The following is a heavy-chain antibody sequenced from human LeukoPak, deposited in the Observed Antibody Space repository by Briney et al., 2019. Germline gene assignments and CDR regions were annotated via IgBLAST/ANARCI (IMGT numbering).Heavy chain of an antibody. CDR2: IWYDGSNK. Sequence: GGSLRLSCAASGFTFSSFGMHWVRQAPGKGLEWVAIIWYDGSNKYYADSVKGRFTISRDNSKNTLYLQMNSLRAEDTAVYYCAKGESFDYWGQGTLVTVSS. J-gene: IGHJ4*02. CDR1: GFTFSSFG. CDR3: AKGESFDY. V-gene: IGHV3-33*06.